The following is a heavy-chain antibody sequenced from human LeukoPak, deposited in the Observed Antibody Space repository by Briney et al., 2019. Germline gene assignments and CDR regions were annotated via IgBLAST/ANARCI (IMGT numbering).Heavy chain of an antibody. V-gene: IGHV3-30*04. CDR3: ASGRVWNLEY. CDR1: GFTFSSYA. Sequence: PGRSLRLSCAASGFTFSSYAMHWVRQAPGKGLEWVAVISYDGSNKYHADSVKGRFTISRDNSKHTLYLQMNSLSAEDTAVYYCASGRVWNLEYWGKGTLVTVSS. CDR2: ISYDGSNK. D-gene: IGHD1-1*01. J-gene: IGHJ4*02.